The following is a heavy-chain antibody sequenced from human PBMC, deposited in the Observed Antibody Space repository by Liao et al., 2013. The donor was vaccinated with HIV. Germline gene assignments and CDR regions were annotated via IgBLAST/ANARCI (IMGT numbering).Heavy chain of an antibody. CDR3: ARGRRGDACDI. Sequence: QVQLQQWGAGLLKPSETLSLTCAVYGGSFSGYYWSWIRQPPGKGLEWIGEINHSGSTNYNPSLKSRVTISVDTSKNQFSLKLSSVTAADTAVYYCARGRRGDACDIWGQGDKWVTVSS. V-gene: IGHV4-34*01. CDR2: INHSGST. J-gene: IGHJ3*02. CDR1: GGSFSGYY.